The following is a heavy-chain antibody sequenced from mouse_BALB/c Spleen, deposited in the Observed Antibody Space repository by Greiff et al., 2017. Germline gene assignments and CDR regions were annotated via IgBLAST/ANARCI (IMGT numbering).Heavy chain of an antibody. V-gene: IGHV1S81*02. Sequence: VQLQQSGAELGKPGASVKFSCKASGYTFPSYYMYWVKQRPGQGLEWIGEIYPSNGGTNFNEKFKSKATLTVDKSSSTAYMQLSSLTSEDSAVYYCTRGDGYYAYFDVWGAGTTVTVSS. CDR1: GYTFPSYY. D-gene: IGHD2-3*01. CDR2: IYPSNGGT. J-gene: IGHJ1*01. CDR3: TRGDGYYAYFDV.